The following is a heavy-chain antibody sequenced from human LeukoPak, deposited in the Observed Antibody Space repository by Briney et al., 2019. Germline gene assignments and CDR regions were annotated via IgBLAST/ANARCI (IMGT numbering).Heavy chain of an antibody. D-gene: IGHD3-10*01. Sequence: ASVKVSCKASGGTFSSYAINWVRQAPGQGLEWTGGIIPIFGTANYAQKFQGRVTITTDESTSTAYMELSSLRSEDTAVYYCASKADVLLESLGAFDIWGQGTMVTVSS. CDR2: IIPIFGTA. V-gene: IGHV1-69*05. CDR3: ASKADVLLESLGAFDI. J-gene: IGHJ3*02. CDR1: GGTFSSYA.